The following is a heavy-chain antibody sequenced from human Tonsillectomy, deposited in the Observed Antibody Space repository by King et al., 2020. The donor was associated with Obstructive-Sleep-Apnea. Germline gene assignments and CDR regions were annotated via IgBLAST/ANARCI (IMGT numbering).Heavy chain of an antibody. Sequence: VQLVESGGGLVQPGGSLRLSCAASGFTFSSYWMHWVRQAPGKGLFWFSRISSDGVSTDSADSVKGRFTISRDNNKNTLYLQMNSLRAEDTALYYCARAFYDSSVTRRAFDIWGQGTMVTVSS. CDR2: ISSDGVST. CDR3: ARAFYDSSVTRRAFDI. D-gene: IGHD3-22*01. J-gene: IGHJ3*02. CDR1: GFTFSSYW. V-gene: IGHV3-74*01.